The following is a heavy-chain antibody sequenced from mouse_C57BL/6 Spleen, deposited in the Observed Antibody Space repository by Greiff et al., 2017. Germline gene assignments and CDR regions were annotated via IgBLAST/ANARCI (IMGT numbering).Heavy chain of an antibody. Sequence: DVKLQESGPGLVKPSQSLSLTCSVTGYSITSGYYWNWIRQFPGNKLEWMGYISYDGSNNYNPSLKNRISITRDTSKNQFFLKLNSVTTEDTATYYCARDPSYYYGSSYWYFDVWGTGTTVTVSS. J-gene: IGHJ1*03. CDR3: ARDPSYYYGSSYWYFDV. D-gene: IGHD1-1*01. CDR1: GYSITSGYY. V-gene: IGHV3-6*01. CDR2: ISYDGSN.